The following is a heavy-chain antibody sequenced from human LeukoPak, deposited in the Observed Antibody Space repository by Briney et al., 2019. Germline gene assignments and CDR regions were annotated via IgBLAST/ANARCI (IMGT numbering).Heavy chain of an antibody. J-gene: IGHJ4*02. CDR3: ARDTYSRWQTDY. Sequence: TGGSLRLSCAASGFTFSSYSMNWVRQAPGKGLEWVAAISGSSSHIYYADSVKGRFTISRDNAKNSLYLQMNSLRAYDPAVYYCARDTYSRWQTDYWGQGPLVSVSS. CDR1: GFTFSSYS. V-gene: IGHV3-21*01. CDR2: ISGSSSHI. D-gene: IGHD4-23*01.